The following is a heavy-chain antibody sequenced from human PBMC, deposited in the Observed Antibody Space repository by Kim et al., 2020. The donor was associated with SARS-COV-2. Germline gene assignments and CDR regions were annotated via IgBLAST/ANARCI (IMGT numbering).Heavy chain of an antibody. J-gene: IGHJ4*02. V-gene: IGHV1-46*01. D-gene: IGHD1-26*01. Sequence: QKCQSGVTMTRDTSTSTVYMELSSLRSEDTAVYYCARDWGYSGSSDLFDYWGQGTLVTVSS. CDR3: ARDWGYSGSSDLFDY.